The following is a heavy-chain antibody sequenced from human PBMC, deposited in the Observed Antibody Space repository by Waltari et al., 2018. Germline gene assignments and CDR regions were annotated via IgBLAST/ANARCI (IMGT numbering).Heavy chain of an antibody. Sequence: QVQLVQSGAEVKKPGASVTVSCQVSGYTLTELSMPWVRQSHGKGLEWMGGVDPEDGETIYAQKFQGRVTMTEDTSTDTAYMELSSLRSEDTAVYYCATVHDSSGYYGSDAFDIWGQGTMVTVSS. CDR1: GYTLTELS. V-gene: IGHV1-24*01. CDR3: ATVHDSSGYYGSDAFDI. D-gene: IGHD3-22*01. CDR2: VDPEDGET. J-gene: IGHJ3*02.